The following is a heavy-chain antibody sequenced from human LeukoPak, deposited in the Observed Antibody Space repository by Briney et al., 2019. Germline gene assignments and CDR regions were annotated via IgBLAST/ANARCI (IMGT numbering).Heavy chain of an antibody. J-gene: IGHJ3*02. V-gene: IGHV4-59*08. CDR3: ARHIGVWVNRAFDS. D-gene: IGHD2-21*02. CDR2: INYSGST. Sequence: SETLSLTCTVSGGSISSYYRSWIRQPPGKGREWISYINYSGSTKYNPTLESRVTRSVDKIENEGSLNLSSVTDDDSGVYYCARHIGVWVNRAFDSWGKGTTVTVSS. CDR1: GGSISSYY.